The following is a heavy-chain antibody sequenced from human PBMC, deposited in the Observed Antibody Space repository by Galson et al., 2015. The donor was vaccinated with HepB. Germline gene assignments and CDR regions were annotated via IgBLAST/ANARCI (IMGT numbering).Heavy chain of an antibody. CDR2: IKSKIDGGTT. CDR3: TTDQGGDDAFDI. CDR1: GFTFSNAW. D-gene: IGHD3-16*01. V-gene: IGHV3-15*07. J-gene: IGHJ3*02. Sequence: SLRLSCAASGFTFSNAWMNWVRQAPGKGLEWVGRIKSKIDGGTTDYAAPVKGRFTISRDDSKNTLYLQMNSLKTEDTAVYYCTTDQGGDDAFDIWGQGTMVTVSS.